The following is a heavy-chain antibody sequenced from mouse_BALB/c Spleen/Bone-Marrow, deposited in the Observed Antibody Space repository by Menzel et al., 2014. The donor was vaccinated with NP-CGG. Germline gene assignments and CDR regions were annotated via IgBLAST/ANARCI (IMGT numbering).Heavy chain of an antibody. J-gene: IGHJ3*01. CDR2: INHSNGYT. CDR3: TRDGAY. V-gene: IGHV1S81*02. CDR1: GYTFTRYY. Sequence: QVQLQQSGAELVKPGASVKLSCNASGYTFTRYYMYWVKQRPGQGLEWIGEINHSNGYTNFNEKFKSKDTLTVDKSSSTAYMQLSSLTSEDSAVYYCTRDGAYWGQGTLVTVSA.